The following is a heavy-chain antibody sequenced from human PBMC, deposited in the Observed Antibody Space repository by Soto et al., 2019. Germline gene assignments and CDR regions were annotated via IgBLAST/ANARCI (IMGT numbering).Heavy chain of an antibody. V-gene: IGHV1-18*01. J-gene: IGHJ4*02. CDR1: GYTFHNYG. CDR3: ARLTGVFGLGLDC. D-gene: IGHD3-16*01. CDR2: ISDHNNKT. Sequence: QVQLVQSGGEVKKPGASVKVSCKASGYTFHNYGVDWVRQAPGHGLEWMGRISDHNNKTHHGQKVEGRVTMTADTSTSKAYMELRSLRSDDTAIYYCARLTGVFGLGLDCWGQGTQVTVSS.